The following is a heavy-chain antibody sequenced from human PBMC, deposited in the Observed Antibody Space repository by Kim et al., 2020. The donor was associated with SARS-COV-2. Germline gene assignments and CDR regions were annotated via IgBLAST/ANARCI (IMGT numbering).Heavy chain of an antibody. Sequence: SGPTLVNPTQTLTLTCTFSGFSLSTSGVGVGWIRQPPGKALEWLALIYWDDDKRYSPSLKSRLTITKDTSKNQVVLTMTNMDPVDTATYYCAHPLPYYDSSGYFDAFDIWGQGTMVTVSS. CDR1: GFSLSTSGVG. J-gene: IGHJ3*02. CDR3: AHPLPYYDSSGYFDAFDI. CDR2: IYWDDDK. V-gene: IGHV2-5*02. D-gene: IGHD3-22*01.